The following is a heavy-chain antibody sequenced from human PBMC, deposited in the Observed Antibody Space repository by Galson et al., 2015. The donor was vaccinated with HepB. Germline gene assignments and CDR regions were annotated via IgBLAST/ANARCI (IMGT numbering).Heavy chain of an antibody. D-gene: IGHD3-22*01. V-gene: IGHV3-48*03. CDR3: ARDSGSSGPTGDH. Sequence: SLRLSCAASGFTFNTYDMNWVRQAPGKGLEWISYISSSGWTIHYADSVKGRFTISRDNAKSSLFLHMNSLRVEDTAVYYCARDSGSSGPTGDHWGQGTLVTVSS. CDR1: GFTFNTYD. CDR2: ISSSGWTI. J-gene: IGHJ5*02.